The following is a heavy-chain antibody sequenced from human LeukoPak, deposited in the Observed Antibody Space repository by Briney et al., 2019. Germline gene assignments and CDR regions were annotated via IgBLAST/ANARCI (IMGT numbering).Heavy chain of an antibody. D-gene: IGHD3-10*01. CDR2: ISGSGGST. Sequence: PGGSLRLSCAASGFTFSSYAMSWVRQAPGKGLEWVSAISGSGGSTYYADSVKGRFTISRDNSKNTLYLQMNSLRAEDTAVYYCAKDQGVRGVTPNWFDPWGQGTLVTVSS. J-gene: IGHJ5*02. CDR1: GFTFSSYA. CDR3: AKDQGVRGVTPNWFDP. V-gene: IGHV3-23*01.